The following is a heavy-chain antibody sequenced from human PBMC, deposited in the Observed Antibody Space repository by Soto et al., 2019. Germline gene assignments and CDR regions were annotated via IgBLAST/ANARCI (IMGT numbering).Heavy chain of an antibody. CDR3: ARGVIH. D-gene: IGHD3-16*02. J-gene: IGHJ4*02. CDR2: IYYSGST. Sequence: QVQLQESGPGLVKPSQTLSLTCTVSGGSISSGGYYWSWIRQHPGKGLEWIGYIYYSGSTSYNPSPXSXXTISVDTSNHQFSLKLNSVTAADTAVYYCARGVIHWGQGTLVTVSS. CDR1: GGSISSGGYY. V-gene: IGHV4-31*03.